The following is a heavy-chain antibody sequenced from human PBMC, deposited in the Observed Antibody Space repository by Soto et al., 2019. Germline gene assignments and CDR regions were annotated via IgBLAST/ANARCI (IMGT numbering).Heavy chain of an antibody. D-gene: IGHD3-10*01. V-gene: IGHV4-59*08. CDR2: IYYTGST. J-gene: IGHJ6*02. Sequence: QVHLQESGPGLVKPSETLSLTCTVSGDSITSYYWSWIRQPPGKGLEWLGYIYYTGSTTYNPSLKSRVTISLDTSKNQFSLKLNSVTAADTAVYYCARHAFGSGFYYGMGVWGQGTTVTVSS. CDR1: GDSITSYY. CDR3: ARHAFGSGFYYGMGV.